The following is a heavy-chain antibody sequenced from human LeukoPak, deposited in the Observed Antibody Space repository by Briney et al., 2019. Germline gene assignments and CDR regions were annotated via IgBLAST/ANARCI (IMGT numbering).Heavy chain of an antibody. CDR3: ARDRYYFDY. Sequence: PSETLSLTCAVSGYSISSGYYWGWIRQPPGKGLEWIGSIYHSGSTYYNPSLKSRVTISVDTSKNQFSLKLSSVTVADTAVYYCARDRYYFDYWGQGTLVTVSS. CDR1: GYSISSGYY. J-gene: IGHJ4*02. CDR2: IYHSGST. V-gene: IGHV4-38-2*02.